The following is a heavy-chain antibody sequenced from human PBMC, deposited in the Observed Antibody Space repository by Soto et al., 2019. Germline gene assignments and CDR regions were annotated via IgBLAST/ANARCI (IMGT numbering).Heavy chain of an antibody. CDR1: GFTVGSYA. J-gene: IGHJ4*01. CDR3: ATRLADTVVTPRLLY. V-gene: IGHV3-23*01. Sequence: EVQVLESGGGLVQPGGSLRLSCAASGFTVGSYAMTWVRQAPGKGLEWVSGSSGSGDETYYADSVKGRFTVSRDNSKNTLYLQMNSLRAEDTALYYCATRLADTVVTPRLLYWGHGTLVTVSS. CDR2: SSGSGDET. D-gene: IGHD2-2*01.